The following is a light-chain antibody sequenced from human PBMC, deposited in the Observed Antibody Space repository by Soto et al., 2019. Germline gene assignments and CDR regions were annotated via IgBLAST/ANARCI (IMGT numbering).Light chain of an antibody. CDR3: QQYENYWT. Sequence: MTPSPASLSVSPGERVTITCRASQSISSWLAWYQHKPGKAPKLLIYDASNLDSGVPSRFSGSGSGTEFSLTISNLQPDDCATYYCQQYENYWTFGQGTKVDIK. CDR1: QSISSW. CDR2: DAS. V-gene: IGKV1-5*01. J-gene: IGKJ1*01.